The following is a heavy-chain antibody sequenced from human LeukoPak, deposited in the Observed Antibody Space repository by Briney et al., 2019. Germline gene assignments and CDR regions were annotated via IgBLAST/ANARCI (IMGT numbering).Heavy chain of an antibody. CDR2: ISSSGSTI. CDR1: GFTFSDYY. CDR3: ARAPSEKGAKGLYFDY. Sequence: GGSLRLPCAASGFTFSDYYMSWIRQAPGKGLEWVSYISSSGSTIYYADSVKGRFTISRDNAKNSLYLQMNSLRAEDTAVYYCARAPSEKGAKGLYFDYWGQGTLVTVSS. J-gene: IGHJ4*02. D-gene: IGHD1-26*01. V-gene: IGHV3-11*04.